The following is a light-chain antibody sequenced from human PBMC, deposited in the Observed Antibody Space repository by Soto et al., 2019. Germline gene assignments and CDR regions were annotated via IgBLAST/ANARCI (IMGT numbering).Light chain of an antibody. CDR1: SSNIGAGYD. V-gene: IGLV1-40*01. Sequence: QSVLTQPPPVSGAPGQRVTISCTGSSSNIGAGYDVHWYQQLPGTAPKLLIYGNSNRPSGVPDRFSGSKSGTSASLAITGLRAEDEADYYCQSYDSSLSGHVFGTGTKVTVL. CDR2: GNS. J-gene: IGLJ1*01. CDR3: QSYDSSLSGHV.